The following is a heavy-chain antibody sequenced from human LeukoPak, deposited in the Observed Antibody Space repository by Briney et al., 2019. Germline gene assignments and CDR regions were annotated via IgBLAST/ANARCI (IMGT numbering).Heavy chain of an antibody. CDR2: INHSGST. CDR1: GGSFSGYY. J-gene: IGHJ4*02. CDR3: ARGIRGYSSGWYYFDY. Sequence: KASETLSLTCAVYGGSFSGYYWSWIRQPPGKGLEWIGEINHSGSTNYNPSLKSRVTISVDTSKKQFSLTLSSVTAADTAVYYCARGIRGYSSGWYYFDYWGQGTLVTVSS. D-gene: IGHD6-19*01. V-gene: IGHV4-34*01.